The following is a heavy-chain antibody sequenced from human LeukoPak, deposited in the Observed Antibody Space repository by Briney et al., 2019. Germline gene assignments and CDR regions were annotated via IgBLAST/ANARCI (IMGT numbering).Heavy chain of an antibody. CDR2: IYTSGST. CDR1: GGSISSYY. CDR3: ARVHPTGFSSSWCPFDY. Sequence: SETLSLTCTVSGGSISSYYWSWIRQPARKGLEWIGRIYTSGSTNYNPSLKSRVTMSVDTSKNQFSLKLSSVTAADTAVYYCARVHPTGFSSSWCPFDYWGQGTLVTVSS. D-gene: IGHD6-13*01. J-gene: IGHJ4*02. V-gene: IGHV4-4*07.